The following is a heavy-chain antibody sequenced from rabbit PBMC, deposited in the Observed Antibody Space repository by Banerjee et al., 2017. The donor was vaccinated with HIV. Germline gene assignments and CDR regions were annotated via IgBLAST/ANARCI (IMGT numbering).Heavy chain of an antibody. CDR3: ARVDAGSSGYPYYFNL. CDR1: GFSFSSSYW. J-gene: IGHJ4*01. Sequence: QEQLEESGGDLVKPGASLTLTCTASGFSFSSSYWICWVRQAPGKGLEWIACIDAGSSGSTYYASWAKGRFTIPKASSTTVTLQMTSLTAADTATYFCARVDAGSSGYPYYFNLWGPGTLVTVS. D-gene: IGHD1-1*01. V-gene: IGHV1S45*01. CDR2: IDAGSSGST.